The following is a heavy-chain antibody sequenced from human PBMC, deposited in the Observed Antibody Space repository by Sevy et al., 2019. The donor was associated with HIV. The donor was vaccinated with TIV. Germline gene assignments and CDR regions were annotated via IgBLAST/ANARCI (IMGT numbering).Heavy chain of an antibody. D-gene: IGHD2-2*01. J-gene: IGHJ4*02. V-gene: IGHV1-69*13. CDR2: IIPIFGTA. CDR1: GGTFSSYA. CDR3: ARGQYCSSTSCYIELDY. Sequence: ASVKVSCKASGGTFSSYAISWVRQAPGQGLEWVGGIIPIFGTANYAQKFQGRVTITADESTSTAYMELSSLRSEDTAVYYCARGQYCSSTSCYIELDYWGQGTLVTVSS.